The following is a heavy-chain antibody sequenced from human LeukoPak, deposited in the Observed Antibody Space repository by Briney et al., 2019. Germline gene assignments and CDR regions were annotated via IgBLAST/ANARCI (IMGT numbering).Heavy chain of an antibody. V-gene: IGHV3-30*03. CDR2: ISYDGSNK. J-gene: IGHJ4*02. Sequence: ISYDGSNKYYVDSVKGRFTISRDISKNTLYLQMNSLRAEDTAVYYCAREDITMYYFDYWGQGTLVTVSS. CDR3: AREDITMYYFDY. D-gene: IGHD3-10*02.